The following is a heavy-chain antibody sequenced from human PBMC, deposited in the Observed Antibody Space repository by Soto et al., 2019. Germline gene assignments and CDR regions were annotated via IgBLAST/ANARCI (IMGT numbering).Heavy chain of an antibody. Sequence: SETLSLTCTVSGGSTSSYYWSWIRQPPGKGLEWIGYIYYSGSTNYNPSLKSRVTISVDTSKNQFSLKLSSVTAADTAVYYCARRYSSSFDYWGQGTLVTVSS. CDR2: IYYSGST. CDR3: ARRYSSSFDY. D-gene: IGHD6-13*01. V-gene: IGHV4-59*08. CDR1: GGSTSSYY. J-gene: IGHJ4*02.